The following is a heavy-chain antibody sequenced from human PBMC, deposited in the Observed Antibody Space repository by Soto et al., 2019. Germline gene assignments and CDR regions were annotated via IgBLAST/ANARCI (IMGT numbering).Heavy chain of an antibody. CDR2: IYYSGST. CDR1: GGSISSSSYY. Sequence: PSETLSLTCTVSGGSISSSSYYWGWIRQPPGKGLEWIGSIYYSGSTYYNPSLKSRVTISVDTSKNQFSLKLSSVTAADTAVYYCARREHSSSSYYYYYGMDVWGQGTTVTVSS. V-gene: IGHV4-39*01. J-gene: IGHJ6*02. D-gene: IGHD6-13*01. CDR3: ARREHSSSSYYYYYGMDV.